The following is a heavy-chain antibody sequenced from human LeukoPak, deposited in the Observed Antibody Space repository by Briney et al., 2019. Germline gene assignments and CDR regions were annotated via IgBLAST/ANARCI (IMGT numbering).Heavy chain of an antibody. J-gene: IGHJ4*02. Sequence: GASVQVSCKASGYTFTSYYMHWVRQAPGQGLEWMGIINPSGGSTSYAQKFQGRVTMTRDTSTSTVYMELSSLRSEDTAVYYCAREGSREVVTPGYFDYWGQGTLVTVSS. D-gene: IGHD2-21*02. CDR2: INPSGGST. CDR1: GYTFTSYY. CDR3: AREGSREVVTPGYFDY. V-gene: IGHV1-46*01.